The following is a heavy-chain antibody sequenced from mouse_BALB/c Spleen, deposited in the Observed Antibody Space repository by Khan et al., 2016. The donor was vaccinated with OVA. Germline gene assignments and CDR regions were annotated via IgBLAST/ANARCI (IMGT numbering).Heavy chain of an antibody. CDR3: ARAGWDVFAY. Sequence: VKLQQSGPELVKPGASVKMSCKASGYTFTDYVMNWVKQRNGQGLEWIGQIYPGSDSTYYNEKFKGKATLTADRSSSTAYMQLSNLTSEDSAVYFCARAGWDVFAYWGQGTLVTVSA. J-gene: IGHJ3*01. V-gene: IGHV1-77*01. D-gene: IGHD4-1*01. CDR2: IYPGSDST. CDR1: GYTFTDYV.